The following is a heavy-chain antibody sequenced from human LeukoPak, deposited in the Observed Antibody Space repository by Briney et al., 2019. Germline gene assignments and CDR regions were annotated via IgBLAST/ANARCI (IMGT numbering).Heavy chain of an antibody. V-gene: IGHV3-30*02. CDR2: IPYDGSNK. Sequence: GGSLRLSCAASGFTFSSYGMHWVRQAPGKGLEWVAFIPYDGSNKYYGHSVKGRFTISRDNSKNTLYLQMNSLRAEDTAVYYCAKDQCSSTTCYGSPGYWGQGTLVTVSS. J-gene: IGHJ4*02. D-gene: IGHD2-2*01. CDR1: GFTFSSYG. CDR3: AKDQCSSTTCYGSPGY.